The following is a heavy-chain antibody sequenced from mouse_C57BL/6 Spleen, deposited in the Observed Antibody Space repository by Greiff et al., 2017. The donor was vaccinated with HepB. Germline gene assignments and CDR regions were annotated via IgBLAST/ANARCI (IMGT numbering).Heavy chain of an antibody. Sequence: VQLQESGPGLVKPSQSLSLTCSVTGYSITSGYYWNWIRQFPGNKLEWMGYISYDGSNNYNPSLKNRISITRDTSKNQFFLKLNSVTTEDTATYYCERDYAGILWGQGTLVTVSA. J-gene: IGHJ3*01. D-gene: IGHD2-12*01. CDR1: GYSITSGYY. CDR2: ISYDGSN. CDR3: ERDYAGIL. V-gene: IGHV3-6*01.